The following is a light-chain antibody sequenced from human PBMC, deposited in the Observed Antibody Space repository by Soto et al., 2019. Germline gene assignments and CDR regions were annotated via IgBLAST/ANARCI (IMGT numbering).Light chain of an antibody. Sequence: AIRMTQSPSSFSASTGDRVTITCRASQGISSYLAWYQQKPGKAPKLLIYAASTLQSGVPSRFSGSGSGTDFTLTISCLQSEDFATYYCQQYYSYPHTFGQGTTVEIK. CDR1: QGISSY. V-gene: IGKV1-8*01. CDR2: AAS. J-gene: IGKJ1*01. CDR3: QQYYSYPHT.